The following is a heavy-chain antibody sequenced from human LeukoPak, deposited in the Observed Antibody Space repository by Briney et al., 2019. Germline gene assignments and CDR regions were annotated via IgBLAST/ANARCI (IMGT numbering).Heavy chain of an antibody. CDR3: ARQGPIVVVAFDY. V-gene: IGHV4-39*01. D-gene: IGHD3-22*01. CDR2: MYYSGST. Sequence: SETLSLTCTVSGGSISSSDYYWGWIRQPPGTGLEWIGSMYYSGSTYYNPSLKSRVTISVDTSKNQFSLKLSSVTAADTAVYYCARQGPIVVVAFDYWGQGTLVTVSS. J-gene: IGHJ4*02. CDR1: GGSISSSDYY.